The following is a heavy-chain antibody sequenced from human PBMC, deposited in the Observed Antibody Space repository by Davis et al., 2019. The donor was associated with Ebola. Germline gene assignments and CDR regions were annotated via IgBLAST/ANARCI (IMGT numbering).Heavy chain of an antibody. D-gene: IGHD5-12*01. CDR2: INPNDGRT. CDR1: GYTFTNYY. Sequence: ASVQVSCKASGYTFTNYYMHWVRQAPGQGLEWMGMINPNDGRTIYTPKFQGRVTVTRDTSTTTVYMDLSNLISEDTALYYCTTPGRQDSGCDVFDIWGQGTMVTVSS. J-gene: IGHJ3*02. CDR3: TTPGRQDSGCDVFDI. V-gene: IGHV1-46*03.